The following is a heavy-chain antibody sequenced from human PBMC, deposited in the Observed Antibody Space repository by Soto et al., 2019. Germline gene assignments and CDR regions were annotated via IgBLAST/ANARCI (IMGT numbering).Heavy chain of an antibody. CDR2: INQSGST. CDR1: GGSFSGYS. V-gene: IGHV4-34*01. Sequence: QVHLQQRGAGLLNPSETLSLTCAVYGGSFSGYSWNWLRQPPGNGLERIGEINQSGSTNYNPSLKGRVSIFLGTSNTLCSLELTSVTAADTAVYYCARGRGYGYNQDWSFDLWCRGTLVTVSS. J-gene: IGHJ2*01. CDR3: ARGRGYGYNQDWSFDL. D-gene: IGHD5-12*01.